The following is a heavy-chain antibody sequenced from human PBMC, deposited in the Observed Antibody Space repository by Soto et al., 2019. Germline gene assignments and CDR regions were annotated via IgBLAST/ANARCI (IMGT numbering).Heavy chain of an antibody. J-gene: IGHJ3*01. CDR1: GFTFSSYA. CDR2: ITGSGDYT. Sequence: EVQMLESGGGLVQPGGSLRLSCAASGFTFSSYALTWVRQAPGKGLEWVSSITGSGDYTRYTDSVKGRFTITRDNAKNTLFLQMKSLRADDTAIYYWGKDPNGDYFGAFDFWGQGTMVTVSS. CDR3: GKDPNGDYFGAFDF. D-gene: IGHD4-17*01. V-gene: IGHV3-23*01.